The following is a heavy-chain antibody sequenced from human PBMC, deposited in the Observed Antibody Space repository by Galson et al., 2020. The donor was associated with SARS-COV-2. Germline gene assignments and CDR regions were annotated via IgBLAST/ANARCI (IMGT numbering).Heavy chain of an antibody. CDR3: ARIPPPYYDSSGYYYYYYGMDV. D-gene: IGHD3-22*01. CDR2: IDWDDDE. Sequence: SGPTLVKPTQTLTLTCTFSGFSLSTSGMCVSWIRQPPGKALEWLALIDWDDDEYYSTSLKTRLTISKDTSKNQVVLTMTNMDPVDTATYYCARIPPPYYDSSGYYYYYYGMDVWGQGTTVTVSS. V-gene: IGHV2-70*01. J-gene: IGHJ6*02. CDR1: GFSLSTSGMC.